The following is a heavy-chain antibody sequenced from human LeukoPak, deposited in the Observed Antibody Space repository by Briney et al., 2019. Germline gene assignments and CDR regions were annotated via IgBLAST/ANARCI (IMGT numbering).Heavy chain of an antibody. CDR1: GGSISSATYY. Sequence: SETLSLTCTVSGGSISSATYYWSWIRQPAGKGLEWIGRVYSRGSTNYNPSLKSRVTISVDTSKSQFSLKLSSVTAADTAVYYRARQWPYWYFDLWGRGTLVTVSS. CDR3: ARQWPYWYFDL. J-gene: IGHJ2*01. CDR2: VYSRGST. D-gene: IGHD6-19*01. V-gene: IGHV4-61*02.